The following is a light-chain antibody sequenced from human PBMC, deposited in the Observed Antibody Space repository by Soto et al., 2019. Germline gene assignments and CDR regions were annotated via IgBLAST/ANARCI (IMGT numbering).Light chain of an antibody. CDR3: QQTYSSPRT. V-gene: IGKV1-39*01. Sequence: DIQMTQSPSSLSASVGDRVTITCRASQSISNFLNWYQQKPGKAPNLLIYAASSLQSGVPSRFSGSESGTDFTLTISNLQPEDFATFYCQQTYSSPRTFGQGTKVDIK. CDR1: QSISNF. CDR2: AAS. J-gene: IGKJ1*01.